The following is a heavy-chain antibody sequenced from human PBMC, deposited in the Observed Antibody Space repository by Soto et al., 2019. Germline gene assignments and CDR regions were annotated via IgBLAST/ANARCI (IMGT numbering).Heavy chain of an antibody. CDR3: ARDHKFGEPP. J-gene: IGHJ5*02. CDR2: ISGSGIST. V-gene: IGHV3-23*01. Sequence: EVQLLESGGGLVQPGGSLRLSCAAYGFTFSSYAMSWVRQAPGKGLEWVSAISGSGISTYYADSVKGRFTISRDNSKNTLYLQMNSLRADDTAMYYCARDHKFGEPPWGQGTLGTVSS. CDR1: GFTFSSYA. D-gene: IGHD3-10*01.